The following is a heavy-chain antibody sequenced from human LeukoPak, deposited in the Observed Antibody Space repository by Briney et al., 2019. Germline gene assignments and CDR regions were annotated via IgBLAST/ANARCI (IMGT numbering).Heavy chain of an antibody. CDR3: ARPRIAASYYGMDV. D-gene: IGHD6-6*01. V-gene: IGHV1-18*01. J-gene: IGHJ6*02. CDR2: ISAYNGNT. Sequence: ASVTVSCKASGYTFTSYGISWVRQAPGQGLEWMGWISAYNGNTNYAQKLQGRVTMTTDTSTSTAYMELRSLRSDDTAVYYCARPRIAASYYGMDVWGQGTTVTVSS. CDR1: GYTFTSYG.